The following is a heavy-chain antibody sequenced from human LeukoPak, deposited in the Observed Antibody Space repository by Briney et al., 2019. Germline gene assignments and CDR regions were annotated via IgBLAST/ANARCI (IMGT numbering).Heavy chain of an antibody. J-gene: IGHJ6*03. D-gene: IGHD6-6*01. V-gene: IGHV4-61*02. CDR1: GCSISSDSYY. CDR2: IYTSGTT. CDR3: ARERVIAARPHFIYYYYMDV. Sequence: PSQTLSLTCTASGCSISSDSYYWSWLPQPAGKGLEWIGSIYTSGTTYSNPSHKSLITISVDTSKNQFSLKLSSVTEADTAVYYCARERVIAARPHFIYYYYMDVWGKGTTVTVSS.